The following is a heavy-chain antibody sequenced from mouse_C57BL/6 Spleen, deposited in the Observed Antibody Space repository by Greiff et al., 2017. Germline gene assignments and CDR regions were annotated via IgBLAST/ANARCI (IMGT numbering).Heavy chain of an antibody. D-gene: IGHD1-1*01. CDR3: ARDLNYYGSSYGAMDD. J-gene: IGHJ4*01. Sequence: EVKVEESGPGLVKPSQSLSLTCSVTGYSITSGYYWNWIRQFPGNKLEWMGYISYDGSNNYNPSLKNRISITRDTSKNQFFLKLNSVTTEDTATYYCARDLNYYGSSYGAMDDWGQGTSVTVSS. V-gene: IGHV3-6*01. CDR2: ISYDGSN. CDR1: GYSITSGYY.